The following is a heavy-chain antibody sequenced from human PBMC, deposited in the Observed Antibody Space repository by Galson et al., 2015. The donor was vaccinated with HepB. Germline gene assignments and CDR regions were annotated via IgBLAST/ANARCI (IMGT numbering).Heavy chain of an antibody. D-gene: IGHD5-12*01. V-gene: IGHV3-23*01. Sequence: SLRLSCAASGFTFRTYAMRWVRQAPGKGLEWVSAISGGGDSTYYADSVKGRFTISRDNPKNTLYLQMHSLRAEDTALYYCARQRDSGYDLGPLDYWGQGTLVTVSS. CDR2: ISGGGDST. J-gene: IGHJ4*02. CDR1: GFTFRTYA. CDR3: ARQRDSGYDLGPLDY.